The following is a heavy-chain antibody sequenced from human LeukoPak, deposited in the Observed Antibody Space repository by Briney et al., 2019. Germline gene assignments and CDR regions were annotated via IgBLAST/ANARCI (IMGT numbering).Heavy chain of an antibody. D-gene: IGHD3-16*01. Sequence: SETLSLTCTVSGGSISGYYWTWIRQPPGKGLEWIGYIWYSGRTNYNPSLKSRVSLSVDTSKNQFSLRLNSVTAADTAVYYCARSLRGAGRHDYWGQGTLVTVSS. CDR3: ARSLRGAGRHDY. V-gene: IGHV4-59*01. CDR1: GGSISGYY. CDR2: IWYSGRT. J-gene: IGHJ4*02.